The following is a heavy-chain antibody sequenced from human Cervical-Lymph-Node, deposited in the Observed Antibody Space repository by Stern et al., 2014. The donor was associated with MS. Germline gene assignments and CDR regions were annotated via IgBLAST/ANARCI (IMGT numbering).Heavy chain of an antibody. J-gene: IGHJ4*02. CDR3: ARDREAAFDY. CDR2: ISAYNGNT. V-gene: IGHV1-18*04. CDR1: GYTFTSYG. Sequence: QVQLVQSGAEVKKPGASVKGACKASGYTFTSYGISWERQATVQGLEWMGWISAYNGNTNYAQSLQGRVTMTTDTSTSTAYMELRSLRSDDTAVYYCARDREAAFDYWGQGTLVPVSS. D-gene: IGHD6-13*01.